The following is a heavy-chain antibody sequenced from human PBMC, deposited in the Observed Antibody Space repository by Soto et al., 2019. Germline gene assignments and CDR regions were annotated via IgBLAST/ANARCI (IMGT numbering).Heavy chain of an antibody. CDR3: ARAAILARIVYYDY. D-gene: IGHD5-12*01. V-gene: IGHV1-18*01. Sequence: ASVKVSCKASGYTFTSYGINWVRQAPGQGLEWMGWIGGYNAKTYTAQKLQGRVTMTTDTSTSTAYMELGSLTSNDTAVYYCARAAILARIVYYDYWGQGTLVTVSS. CDR1: GYTFTSYG. J-gene: IGHJ4*02. CDR2: IGGYNAKT.